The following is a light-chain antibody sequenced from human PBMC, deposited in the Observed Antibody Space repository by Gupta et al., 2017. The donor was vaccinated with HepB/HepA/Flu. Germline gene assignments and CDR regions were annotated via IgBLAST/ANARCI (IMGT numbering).Light chain of an antibody. J-gene: IGLJ3*02. CDR2: EVD. CDR3: CSYAGRSRGV. Sequence: QSALTQPASVSGSPGQSITISCTGASSDLRNYYLVSWYQQHPGIAPKLIIYEVDKRPSGVSKRCAGSKSGTTASLTISGLQPEDEAHYYCCSYAGRSRGVFGEGTRLTVL. CDR1: SSDLRNYYL. V-gene: IGLV2-23*02.